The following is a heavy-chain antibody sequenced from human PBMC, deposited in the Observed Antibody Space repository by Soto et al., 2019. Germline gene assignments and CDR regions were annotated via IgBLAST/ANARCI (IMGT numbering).Heavy chain of an antibody. V-gene: IGHV1-69*18. Sequence: QVQLVQSGPEVQKPGSSVKVSCKASGGSFRSDVFSWVRQAPGQGLEWMGRIIPIFGAANYAQKFQDRVTITAVEASSTVYMELRSLTSADPAVYYCARDPGQDCSTTSCYHRGWFDPWGQGTLVTVSS. CDR2: IIPIFGAA. D-gene: IGHD2-2*01. J-gene: IGHJ5*02. CDR1: GGSFRSDV. CDR3: ARDPGQDCSTTSCYHRGWFDP.